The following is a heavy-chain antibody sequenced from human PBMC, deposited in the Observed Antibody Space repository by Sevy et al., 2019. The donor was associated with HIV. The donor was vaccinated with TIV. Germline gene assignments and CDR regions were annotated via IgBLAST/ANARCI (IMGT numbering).Heavy chain of an antibody. D-gene: IGHD3-22*01. CDR1: GASISSHY. CDR2: IYYSGST. J-gene: IGHJ4*02. CDR3: ARALRPYSFDTSTYFDY. V-gene: IGHV4-59*11. Sequence: SETLSLTCTVSGASISSHYWSWIRQHPGKGLEWIGYIYYSGSTNYNPSLKSRVTMSVDTSKNQFSLKLRSVTAADTAMYYCARALRPYSFDTSTYFDYWGQGTLVTVSS.